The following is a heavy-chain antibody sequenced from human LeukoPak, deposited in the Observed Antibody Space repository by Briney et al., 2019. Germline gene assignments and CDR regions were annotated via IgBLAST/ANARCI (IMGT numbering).Heavy chain of an antibody. CDR3: AKDRGGSGYNDAFDI. V-gene: IGHV3-53*01. CDR2: IYGGGAT. CDR1: GFTVSSNY. J-gene: IGHJ3*02. D-gene: IGHD3-22*01. Sequence: GGSLRLSCAASGFTVSSNYMSWVRQAPGKGLEWVSVIYGGGATYYADSVKGRFTISRDNTKNTLYLQMNSLRAEDTAVYYCAKDRGGSGYNDAFDIWGQGTMVTASS.